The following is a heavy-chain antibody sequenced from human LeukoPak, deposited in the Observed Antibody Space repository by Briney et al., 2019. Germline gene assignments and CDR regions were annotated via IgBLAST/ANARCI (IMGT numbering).Heavy chain of an antibody. Sequence: GGSLRLSCTASRFSVIDSHMAWVRQVPGEGPEWVSTLFGGDSTIYRDSVKGRFTTSRDTSKNTLYLQMNNLRAEDTAVYYCARDLDYRIDPWGQGALVTVSS. CDR2: LFGGDST. D-gene: IGHD4-11*01. CDR1: RFSVIDSH. J-gene: IGHJ5*02. CDR3: ARDLDYRIDP. V-gene: IGHV3-53*01.